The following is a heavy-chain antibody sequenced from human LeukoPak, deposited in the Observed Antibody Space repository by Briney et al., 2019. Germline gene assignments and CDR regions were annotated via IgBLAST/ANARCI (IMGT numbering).Heavy chain of an antibody. CDR3: ARDFSGGWPLMSY. J-gene: IGHJ4*02. D-gene: IGHD6-19*01. V-gene: IGHV3-48*03. CDR1: GFTFSSYE. Sequence: GGSLRLSCAASGFTFSSYEMNWVRQAPGKGLEGVSYISSSGSTIYYADSVKGRFTISRDNAKNSLYLQMNSLRAEDTAVYYCARDFSGGWPLMSYWGQGTLVTVSS. CDR2: ISSSGSTI.